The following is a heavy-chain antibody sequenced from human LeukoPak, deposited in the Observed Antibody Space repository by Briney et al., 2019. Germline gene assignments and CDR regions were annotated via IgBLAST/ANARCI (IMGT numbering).Heavy chain of an antibody. D-gene: IGHD3-22*01. CDR2: ISSSGSYI. Sequence: GGSLRLSCAASGFSFITYSMNWVRQAPGKGLEWVSAISSSGSYIYYADSVKGRFTISRDDARKSLYLQMNSQRAEDTAVYYCARDQYYYDSTEYYDANNFDFWGQGTLVTVSS. CDR1: GFSFITYS. CDR3: ARDQYYYDSTEYYDANNFDF. J-gene: IGHJ4*02. V-gene: IGHV3-21*01.